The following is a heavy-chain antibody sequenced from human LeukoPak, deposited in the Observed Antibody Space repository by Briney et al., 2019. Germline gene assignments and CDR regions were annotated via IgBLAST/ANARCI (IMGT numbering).Heavy chain of an antibody. Sequence: GGSLRLSCAASGFTFSSYSMNWVRQAPGKGLEWVSYISSSSSTIYYADSVKGRFTISRDNAKNSLYLQMNSLRAEDTAVYYCARDGNGDSGDYWGQGTLVTVSS. J-gene: IGHJ4*02. CDR3: ARDGNGDSGDY. CDR1: GFTFSSYS. D-gene: IGHD4-17*01. V-gene: IGHV3-48*04. CDR2: ISSSSSTI.